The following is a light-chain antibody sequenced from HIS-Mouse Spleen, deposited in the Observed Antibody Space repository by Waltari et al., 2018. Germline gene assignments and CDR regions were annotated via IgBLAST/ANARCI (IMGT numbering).Light chain of an antibody. CDR3: CSYAGSYTWV. CDR1: SSDVGGYNY. J-gene: IGLJ3*02. CDR2: DVS. Sequence: QSALTQPPSVSGSPGQSVTISCTGTSSDVGGYNYFPWYQPHPGKAPKLMIYDVSKRPSGVPDRFSGSKSGNTASLTISGLQAEDEADYYCCSYAGSYTWVFGGGTKLTVL. V-gene: IGLV2-11*01.